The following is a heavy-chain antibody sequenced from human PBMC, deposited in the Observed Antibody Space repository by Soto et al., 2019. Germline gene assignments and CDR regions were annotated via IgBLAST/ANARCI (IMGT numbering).Heavy chain of an antibody. J-gene: IGHJ6*03. Sequence: SETLSLTCTVSGGSISSYYWSWIRQPPGKGLEWIGYIYYSGSTNYNPSLKSRVSVSVDTSKNQFSLKLNSVTAADTAVYYCARRNWGISSGDYYYYYMDVWGKGTTVT. CDR1: GGSISSYY. CDR2: IYYSGST. CDR3: ARRNWGISSGDYYYYYMDV. V-gene: IGHV4-59*08. D-gene: IGHD7-27*01.